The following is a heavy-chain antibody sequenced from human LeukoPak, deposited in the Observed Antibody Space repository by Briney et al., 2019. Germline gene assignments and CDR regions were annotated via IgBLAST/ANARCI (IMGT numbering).Heavy chain of an antibody. CDR3: ARHAVYAGSGWAFDY. J-gene: IGHJ4*02. Sequence: PSETLSLTCTVSGGSISTSSYYWGWIRQPPGKGLEWIGSIYYSGNTHYNPSLKSRVTISVDTSKNQFSLNLNSVTAADTAVYYCARHAVYAGSGWAFDYWGQGTLVTVFS. V-gene: IGHV4-39*01. CDR2: IYYSGNT. CDR1: GGSISTSSYY. D-gene: IGHD6-19*01.